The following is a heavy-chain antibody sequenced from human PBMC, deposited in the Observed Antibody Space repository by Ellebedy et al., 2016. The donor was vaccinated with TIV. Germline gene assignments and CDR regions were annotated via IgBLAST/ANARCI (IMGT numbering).Heavy chain of an antibody. V-gene: IGHV3-30*04. D-gene: IGHD2-15*01. CDR3: ARDVVVVAAFDY. J-gene: IGHJ4*02. CDR2: ISYDGSNK. CDR1: GFTFSSYA. Sequence: GGSLRLSXAASGFTFSSYAMHWVRQAPGKGLEWVAVISYDGSNKYYADSVKGRFTISRDNSKNTLYLQMNSLRAEDTAVYYCARDVVVVAAFDYWGQGTLVTVSS.